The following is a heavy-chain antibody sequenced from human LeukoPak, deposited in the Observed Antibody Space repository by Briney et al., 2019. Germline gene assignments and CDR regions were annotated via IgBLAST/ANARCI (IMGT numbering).Heavy chain of an antibody. J-gene: IGHJ4*02. Sequence: PGESLKISGKGSGYSFTNYWIAWVRQMPGKDLEWMGIIYPGDSDTTYSPSFQGQVTISVDKSISTAYLQWSSLKASDTAMYYCARRVPDYGVETFDYWGQGTLVTVSS. CDR2: IYPGDSDT. V-gene: IGHV5-51*01. CDR1: GYSFTNYW. CDR3: ARRVPDYGVETFDY. D-gene: IGHD4-17*01.